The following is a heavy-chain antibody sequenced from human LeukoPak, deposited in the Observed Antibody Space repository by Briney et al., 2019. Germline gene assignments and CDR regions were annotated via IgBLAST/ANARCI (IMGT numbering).Heavy chain of an antibody. CDR1: GFTFSSYW. CDR3: ARGGYYGSGRYYFDS. Sequence: GGSLRLSCAAPGFTFSSYWMHWVRQAPGKGLVWVSRIKSDGSNTNYADSVKGRFTISRDNAKNTLHLQMNSLRAEDTAVYYCARGGYYGSGRYYFDSWGQGTLVTVSS. D-gene: IGHD3-3*01. V-gene: IGHV3-74*01. CDR2: IKSDGSNT. J-gene: IGHJ4*02.